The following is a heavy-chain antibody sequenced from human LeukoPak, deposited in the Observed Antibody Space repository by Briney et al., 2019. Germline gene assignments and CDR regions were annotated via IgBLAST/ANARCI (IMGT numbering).Heavy chain of an antibody. V-gene: IGHV3-30*04. CDR2: ISYDGSNK. J-gene: IGHJ4*02. CDR3: AKDQVPYSGYEGFDY. CDR1: GFTFSSYA. Sequence: GGSLRLSCAASGFTFSSYAMHWVRQAPGKGLEWVAVISYDGSNKYCADSVKGRFTISRDNSKNTLYLQMNSLRAEDTTVYYCAKDQVPYSGYEGFDYWGQGTLVTVSS. D-gene: IGHD5-12*01.